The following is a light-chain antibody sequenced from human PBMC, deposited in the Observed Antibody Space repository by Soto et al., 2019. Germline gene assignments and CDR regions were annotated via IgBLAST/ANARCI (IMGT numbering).Light chain of an antibody. J-gene: IGLJ1*01. CDR1: SSNIGAGYD. V-gene: IGLV1-40*01. Sequence: QSVLTQPHSVSGAPGQRVTISCTGSSSNIGAGYDVHWYQQLPGTAPKLLIYGNSNRPSGVPDRFSGSKSRTSASLAITGLQAEDDADYSCQSYDSSLSVYDVFGTGTKLTVL. CDR2: GNS. CDR3: QSYDSSLSVYDV.